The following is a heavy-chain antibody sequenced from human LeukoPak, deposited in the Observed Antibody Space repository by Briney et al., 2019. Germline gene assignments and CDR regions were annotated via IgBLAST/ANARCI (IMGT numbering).Heavy chain of an antibody. CDR1: GFTFSSYG. D-gene: IGHD6-19*01. J-gene: IGHJ4*02. CDR3: AKGSGWYDY. V-gene: IGHV3-23*01. Sequence: GGSLRLSCAASGFTFSSYGMTWVRQAPGKGLEWVSGITGSGDNTYYADSVKGRFTISRDNSKNTLYLQMNSLRAEDTAVYYCAKGSGWYDYWGQGTLVTVSS. CDR2: ITGSGDNT.